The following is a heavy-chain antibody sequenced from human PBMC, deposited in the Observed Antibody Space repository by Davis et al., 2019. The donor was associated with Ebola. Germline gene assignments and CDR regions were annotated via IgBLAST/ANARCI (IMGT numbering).Heavy chain of an antibody. CDR3: ARGGMGSSWYPALDY. CDR2: IYYSGGT. J-gene: IGHJ4*02. D-gene: IGHD6-13*01. CDR1: GGSISSYY. V-gene: IGHV4-59*12. Sequence: MPSETLSLTCTVSGGSISSYYWSWIRQPPGKGLEWIGYIYYSGGTNYNPSLKSRVTISVDTSKNQFSLKLSSVTAADTAVYYCARGGMGSSWYPALDYWGQGTLVTVSS.